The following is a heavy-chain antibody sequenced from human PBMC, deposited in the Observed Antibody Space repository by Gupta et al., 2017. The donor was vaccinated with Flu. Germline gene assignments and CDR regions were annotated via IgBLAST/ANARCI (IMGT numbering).Heavy chain of an antibody. D-gene: IGHD4/OR15-4a*01. J-gene: IGHJ4*02. CDR1: GFSFDAYG. Sequence: QVQLAESGGGVVQPGRSLRLSCTASGFSFDAYGMHWVRQAPGKGLQWVAIIWYDGTNEDYADSVKGRFTISRDNSKNTVYLQMNSLRVDDTAIYYCARDLGEGKYGVEYWGQGTLVTVSS. V-gene: IGHV3-33*01. CDR2: IWYDGTNE. CDR3: ARDLGEGKYGVEY.